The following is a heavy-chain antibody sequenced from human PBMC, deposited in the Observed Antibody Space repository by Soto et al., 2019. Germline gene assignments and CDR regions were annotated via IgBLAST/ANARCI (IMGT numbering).Heavy chain of an antibody. CDR2: ISGTGART. CDR1: GFKSVDYA. V-gene: IGHV3-23*01. Sequence: GGSLRLSCAASGFKSVDYAMGWVRQAPGKGLEGVAAISGTGARTFYDDSVKGRFTISRENSRSTQYLQMNSLRAEDTAVYYCAKGDPPTTVVTITYYYYGMDVWGQGTTVTVSS. D-gene: IGHD4-17*01. J-gene: IGHJ6*02. CDR3: AKGDPPTTVVTITYYYYGMDV.